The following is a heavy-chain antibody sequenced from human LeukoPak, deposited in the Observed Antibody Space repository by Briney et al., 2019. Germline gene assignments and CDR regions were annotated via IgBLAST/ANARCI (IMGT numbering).Heavy chain of an antibody. Sequence: SETLSLTCTVSGGSISSYYWSWIRQPPGKGLEWIGYIYYSGSGSANYNPSLKSRVTISVDTSKNQFSLKLSSVTAADTAVYYCARVGGSYVFDYWGQGTLVTVSS. V-gene: IGHV4-59*01. CDR1: GGSISSYY. D-gene: IGHD1-26*01. CDR2: IYYSGSGSA. J-gene: IGHJ4*02. CDR3: ARVGGSYVFDY.